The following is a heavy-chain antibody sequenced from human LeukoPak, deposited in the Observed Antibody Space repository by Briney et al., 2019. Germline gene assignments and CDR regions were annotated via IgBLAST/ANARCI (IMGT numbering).Heavy chain of an antibody. V-gene: IGHV4-61*09. J-gene: IGHJ5*02. CDR1: GGSISTGSYC. CDR2: IHTSGNT. Sequence: PSQTLSLTCTVSGGSISTGSYCWSWIRQPAGKGLEWIGHIHTSGNTNYNPSLKSRVTISVDTSKDQFSLKLRSVTAADTAVYYCARPRSRVSWFDPWGQGTLVTVSS. CDR3: ARPRSRVSWFDP. D-gene: IGHD2-8*01.